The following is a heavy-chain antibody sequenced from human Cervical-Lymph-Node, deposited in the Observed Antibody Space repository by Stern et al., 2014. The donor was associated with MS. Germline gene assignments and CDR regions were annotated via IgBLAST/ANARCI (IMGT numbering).Heavy chain of an antibody. CDR1: GYTFTSYA. J-gene: IGHJ4*02. V-gene: IGHV7-4-1*02. D-gene: IGHD2-21*02. Sequence: QVQLVQSGSELKKPGASVKVSCRASGYTFTSYAMNWVRQAPGQGHEWMGWIHTNTRNATYVQVFTERFVYSSDPSVTTEYLQINSLSPEDTAIYYCARGRGSRREPVTAYYFDYWGQGTLVTVS. CDR2: IHTNTRNA. CDR3: ARGRGSRREPVTAYYFDY.